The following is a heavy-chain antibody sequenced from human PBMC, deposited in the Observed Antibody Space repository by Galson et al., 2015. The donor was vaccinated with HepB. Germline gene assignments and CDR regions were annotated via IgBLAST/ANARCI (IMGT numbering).Heavy chain of an antibody. CDR3: TTVWGTNYYDSSGYYRLYYYYGMDV. Sequence: SLRLSCAASGFTFSNAWMSWVRQAPGKGLEWVGRIKSKTDGGTTDYAAPVKGRFTISRDDSKNTLYLQMNSLKTEDTAVYYCTTVWGTNYYDSSGYYRLYYYYGMDVWGQGTTVTVSS. CDR1: GFTFSNAW. J-gene: IGHJ6*02. CDR2: IKSKTDGGTT. V-gene: IGHV3-15*01. D-gene: IGHD3-22*01.